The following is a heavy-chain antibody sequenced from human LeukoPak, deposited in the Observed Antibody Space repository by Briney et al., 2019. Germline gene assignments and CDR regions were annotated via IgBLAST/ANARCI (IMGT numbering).Heavy chain of an antibody. CDR3: AKNDLWSGYGIDV. D-gene: IGHD3-3*01. Sequence: GGSLRLSCAASGFTFSSSGMYWVRPAPGKGLEWVAVISYDGSTKCYADSVKGRFTISRDNSKNTLYLQMNSLRAEDTAVYYCAKNDLWSGYGIDVWGQGTTVTVSS. J-gene: IGHJ6*02. CDR2: ISYDGSTK. V-gene: IGHV3-30*18. CDR1: GFTFSSSG.